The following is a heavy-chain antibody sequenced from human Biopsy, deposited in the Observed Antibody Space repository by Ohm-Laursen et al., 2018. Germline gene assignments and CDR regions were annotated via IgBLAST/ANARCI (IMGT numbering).Heavy chain of an antibody. V-gene: IGHV1-8*01. CDR2: LNPVRGNS. D-gene: IGHD1-7*01. CDR1: GYTFTSYD. J-gene: IGHJ5*02. CDR3: GRAVRNQLLTDP. Sequence: SVKVSCNASGYTFTSYDITWVRQASGQGPEWIGWLNPVRGNSNFGQKFRGRVTVTSDTSISTAYMELSGLTSDDTATYYCGRAVRNQLLTDPWGQGTLVTVTS.